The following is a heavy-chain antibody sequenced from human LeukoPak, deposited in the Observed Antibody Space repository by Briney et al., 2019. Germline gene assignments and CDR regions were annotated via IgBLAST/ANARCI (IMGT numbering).Heavy chain of an antibody. CDR2: IYPGDSDT. Sequence: GESLKISCKGSGYSFTSYWIGWVRQVPGKGLEWMGIIYPGDSDTRYSPSFQGQVTISADKSISTAYLQWSSLKASDTAMYYCARRIAVAGRPFDYWGQGTLVTVSS. J-gene: IGHJ4*02. CDR1: GYSFTSYW. CDR3: ARRIAVAGRPFDY. V-gene: IGHV5-51*01. D-gene: IGHD6-19*01.